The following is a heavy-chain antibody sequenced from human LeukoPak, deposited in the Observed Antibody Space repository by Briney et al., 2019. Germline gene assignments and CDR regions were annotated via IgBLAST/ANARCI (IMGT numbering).Heavy chain of an antibody. V-gene: IGHV1-2*02. J-gene: IGHJ5*02. CDR3: ARGPAAIPGRFDP. Sequence: ASVKVSCKASGYTFTDYYIHWVRQAPGQGLEWMGWINPNSGGTNYAQKLQGRVTMTRDTSISTAYMELSRLRSADTAVYYCARGPAAIPGRFDPWGEGNLVTVSS. CDR2: INPNSGGT. CDR1: GYTFTDYY. D-gene: IGHD2-2*01.